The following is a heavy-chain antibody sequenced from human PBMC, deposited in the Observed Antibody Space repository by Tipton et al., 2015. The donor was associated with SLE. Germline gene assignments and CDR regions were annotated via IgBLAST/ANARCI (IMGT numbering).Heavy chain of an antibody. D-gene: IGHD3-3*01. CDR3: AREQNDFWSGSYYYFDY. Sequence: TLSLTCTVSGGSISSGDYYWSWIRQPPGKGLEWIGYIYYSGSTYHNPSLKSRVTISVDTSKNQFSLKLSSVTAADTAVYYCAREQNDFWSGSYYYFDYWGQGTLVTVSS. CDR1: GGSISSGDYY. V-gene: IGHV4-30-4*01. J-gene: IGHJ4*02. CDR2: IYYSGST.